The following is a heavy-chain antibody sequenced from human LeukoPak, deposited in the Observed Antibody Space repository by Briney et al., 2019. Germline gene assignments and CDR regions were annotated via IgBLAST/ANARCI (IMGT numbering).Heavy chain of an antibody. Sequence: ASVKVSCKASGDTLTGYYIHWVRQAPRQGLEWMGCFDPNTGATHYAQKFQGRVTMTRDTSIDTDFLELRSLISDDTALYYCAGYTVVRGLTLSAFDIWSQGTMVTVSS. J-gene: IGHJ3*02. CDR1: GDTLTGYY. V-gene: IGHV1-2*02. CDR3: AGYTVVRGLTLSAFDI. CDR2: FDPNTGAT. D-gene: IGHD3-10*01.